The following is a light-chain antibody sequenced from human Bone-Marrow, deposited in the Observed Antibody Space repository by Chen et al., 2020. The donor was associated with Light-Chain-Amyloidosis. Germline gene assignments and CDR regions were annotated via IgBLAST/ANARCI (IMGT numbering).Light chain of an antibody. CDR3: QQYYTTPWT. CDR1: QSVSLSSNSKNY. J-gene: IGKJ1*01. Sequence: DLVMTHSPESLAVSLGERATINCKSSQSVSLSSNSKNYLAWYRQKPGQPPNLLIYWASTRESGVPDRFSGSASGTDFTLTITNLQADDVAVYYCQQYYTTPWTFGQGTRVEIK. V-gene: IGKV4-1*01. CDR2: WAS.